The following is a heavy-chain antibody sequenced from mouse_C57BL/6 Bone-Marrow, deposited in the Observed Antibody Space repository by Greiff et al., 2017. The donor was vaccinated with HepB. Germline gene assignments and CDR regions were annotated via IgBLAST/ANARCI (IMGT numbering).Heavy chain of an antibody. CDR2: FYPGSGSI. CDR1: GYTFTEYT. V-gene: IGHV1-62-2*01. Sequence: QVHVKQSGAELVKPGASVKLSCKASGYTFTEYTIHWVKQRSGQGLAWIGWFYPGSGSIKYNEKFKDKATLTADKSSSTVYMELSRLTSEDSAVYFCARDGGNWDNDGYWYFDGWGTGTTVTVAS. CDR3: ARDGGNWDNDGYWYFDG. J-gene: IGHJ1*03. D-gene: IGHD4-1*01.